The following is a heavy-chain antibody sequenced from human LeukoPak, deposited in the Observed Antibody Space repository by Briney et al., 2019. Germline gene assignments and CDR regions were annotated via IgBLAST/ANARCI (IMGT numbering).Heavy chain of an antibody. CDR1: GFTFDDYG. V-gene: IGHV3-20*04. D-gene: IGHD2-15*01. Sequence: GGSLRLSCAASGFTFDDYGMNWVRQVPGKGLEWVSGVNWNGGTTGYADSVKGRFTISRDNAKNSLYLQMNSLRAEDTAVYYCARDLGLVAATGYFDYWGQGTLVTVSS. J-gene: IGHJ4*02. CDR2: VNWNGGTT. CDR3: ARDLGLVAATGYFDY.